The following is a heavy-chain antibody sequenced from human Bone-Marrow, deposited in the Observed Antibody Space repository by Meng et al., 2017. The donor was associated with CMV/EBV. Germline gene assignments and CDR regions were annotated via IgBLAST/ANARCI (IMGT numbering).Heavy chain of an antibody. CDR3: ARDSLDYGDYLFDY. CDR1: GFTFSSYG. V-gene: IGHV3-30*02. Sequence: GESLKISCAASGFTFSSYGMHWVRQAPGKGLEWVAFIRYDGSNKYYADSVKGRFTISRDNSKNTLYLQMNSLRAEDTAVYYCARDSLDYGDYLFDYWGQGVLVTVSS. D-gene: IGHD4-17*01. CDR2: IRYDGSNK. J-gene: IGHJ4*02.